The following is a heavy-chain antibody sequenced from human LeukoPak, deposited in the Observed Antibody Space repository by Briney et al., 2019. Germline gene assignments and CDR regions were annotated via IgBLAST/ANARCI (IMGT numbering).Heavy chain of an antibody. CDR2: VNLNDCHT. CDR1: GHGFTSYD. Sequence: ASVKVSCKASGHGFTSYDFNWIRQTPGQRLEWVGWVNLNDCHTGYEQKFHSRVTMTRDLSTTKAYLEVGGLRAEDTAVYFCAGVLPSGRPDYWGQGTLVTVSS. V-gene: IGHV1-8*01. J-gene: IGHJ4*02. D-gene: IGHD6-6*01. CDR3: AGVLPSGRPDY.